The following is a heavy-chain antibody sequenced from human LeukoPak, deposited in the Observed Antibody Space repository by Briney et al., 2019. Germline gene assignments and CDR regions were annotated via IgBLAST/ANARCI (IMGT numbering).Heavy chain of an antibody. J-gene: IGHJ4*02. CDR2: IKQDGSEK. CDR1: GFTFSSYW. Sequence: PGGSLRLSCAASGFTFSSYWMSWVRQAPGKGLEWVANIKQDGSEKYYVDSVKGRFAISRDNAKNSLYLQMSSLRAEDTAVYYCARAGYYGSGSPFDYWGQGTLVTVSS. V-gene: IGHV3-7*01. CDR3: ARAGYYGSGSPFDY. D-gene: IGHD3-10*01.